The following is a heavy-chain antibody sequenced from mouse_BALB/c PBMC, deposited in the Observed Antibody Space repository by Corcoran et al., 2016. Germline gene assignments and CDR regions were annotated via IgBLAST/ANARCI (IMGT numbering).Heavy chain of an antibody. CDR3: SRWDWYFDV. Sequence: EVQLQQSGAELVKPGASVKLSCTASGFNLKDTYMHWVKQMPEQGLEWIGRIDPANGNTKYDPKLQGKATITADTSSDTAYLQRSSLTSEDTSVYYCSRWDWYFDVWGAGTTVTVSS. V-gene: IGHV14-3*02. CDR2: IDPANGNT. CDR1: GFNLKDTY. J-gene: IGHJ1*01.